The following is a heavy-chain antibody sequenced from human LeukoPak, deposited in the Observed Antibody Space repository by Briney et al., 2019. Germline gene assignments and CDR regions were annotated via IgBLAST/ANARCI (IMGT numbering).Heavy chain of an antibody. Sequence: GSSVKVSCKASGGTFSSYAISWVRQAPGQGLEWMGGIIRIFGTANYAQKFQGRVTITADESTSTAYMELSSLRSEDTAVYYCARSQYCSSTSCPVGYWGQGTLVTVSS. CDR1: GGTFSSYA. CDR2: IIRIFGTA. J-gene: IGHJ4*02. CDR3: ARSQYCSSTSCPVGY. D-gene: IGHD2-2*01. V-gene: IGHV1-69*01.